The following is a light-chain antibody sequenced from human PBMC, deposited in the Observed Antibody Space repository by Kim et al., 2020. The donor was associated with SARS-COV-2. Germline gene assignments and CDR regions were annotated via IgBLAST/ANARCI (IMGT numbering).Light chain of an antibody. V-gene: IGLV3-21*04. CDR1: GIGSKS. J-gene: IGLJ2*01. CDR2: YDS. CDR3: QVWDSSDDHRVV. Sequence: GKTARMTCGGTGIGSKSVPWYQQKPGQAPVLVISYDSVRPSGIPERFSGSNSGNTATVTISRVEAGDEADYYCQVWDSSDDHRVVFGGGTQLTVL.